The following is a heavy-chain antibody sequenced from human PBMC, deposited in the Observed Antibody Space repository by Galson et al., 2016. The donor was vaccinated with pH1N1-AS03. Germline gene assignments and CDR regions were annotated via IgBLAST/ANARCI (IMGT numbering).Heavy chain of an antibody. CDR1: GFTFKSYW. D-gene: IGHD2-21*02. V-gene: IGHV3-7*03. Sequence: SLRLSCAASGFTFKSYWMCWVRQAPGKGLEWVANINQDENEKYCVDSVKGRFTISRDNAKNSLYLEMNSLRAEDTALYYCARESTGTEHIVVVTGRYGYYYMDVWGKGTAVTVSS. J-gene: IGHJ6*03. CDR3: ARESTGTEHIVVVTGRYGYYYMDV. CDR2: INQDENEK.